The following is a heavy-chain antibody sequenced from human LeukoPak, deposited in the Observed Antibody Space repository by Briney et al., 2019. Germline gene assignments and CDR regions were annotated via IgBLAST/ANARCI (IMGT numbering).Heavy chain of an antibody. Sequence: PGGSLRLSCAASKFTFSRYWMKWVRQAPGKGLVWVSRINSDGSSTSYADSVKGRFTISRDNAKNTLYLQMNSLRAEDTAVYYCARGLRFLEWSLDYWGQGTLVTVSS. J-gene: IGHJ4*02. D-gene: IGHD3-3*01. V-gene: IGHV3-74*01. CDR1: KFTFSRYW. CDR3: ARGLRFLEWSLDY. CDR2: INSDGSST.